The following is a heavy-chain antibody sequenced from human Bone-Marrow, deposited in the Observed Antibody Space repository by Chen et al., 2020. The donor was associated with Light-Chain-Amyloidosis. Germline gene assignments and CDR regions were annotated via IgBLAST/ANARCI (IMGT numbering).Heavy chain of an antibody. V-gene: IGHV3-53*02. CDR1: GFIVSANY. D-gene: IGHD1-26*01. CDR2: IFNGGDT. J-gene: IGHJ4*02. Sequence: EVQLVETGGGVIQPGGSLRPSCAVSGFIVSANYMSWVRQAPGKGLEWVSVIFNGGDTTYADSVRGRFVISRDGSTNTLYLQMNTLRPDDTAVYYCAGFSGVSTWAFDYWGQGTLVTVSS. CDR3: AGFSGVSTWAFDY.